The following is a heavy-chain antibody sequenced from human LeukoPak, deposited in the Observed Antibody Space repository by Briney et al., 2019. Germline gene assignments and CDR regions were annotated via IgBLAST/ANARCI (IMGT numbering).Heavy chain of an antibody. CDR3: ARGNWNDRGFDS. J-gene: IGHJ4*02. D-gene: IGHD1-20*01. Sequence: PGGSLRLSCAASGFTFSSYSMNWVRQAPGKGLEWVSYISSTSTTIYYADSVKGRFTISRDNSKNTVYLQMNSLRVDETAVYYCARGNWNDRGFDSWGQGTLVTVSS. CDR1: GFTFSSYS. CDR2: ISSTSTTI. V-gene: IGHV3-48*01.